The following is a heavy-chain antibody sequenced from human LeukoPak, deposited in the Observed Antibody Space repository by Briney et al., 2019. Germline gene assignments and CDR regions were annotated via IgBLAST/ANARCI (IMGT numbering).Heavy chain of an antibody. Sequence: SETLSLTCTDSGGSISSYYWSWIRQPPGKGLEWIGYIYYSGSTNYNPSLKSRVTISVDTSKNQFSLKLSSVTAADTAVYYCASAGYSYGIDYWGQGTLVTVSS. CDR2: IYYSGST. V-gene: IGHV4-59*08. D-gene: IGHD5-18*01. CDR1: GGSISSYY. CDR3: ASAGYSYGIDY. J-gene: IGHJ4*02.